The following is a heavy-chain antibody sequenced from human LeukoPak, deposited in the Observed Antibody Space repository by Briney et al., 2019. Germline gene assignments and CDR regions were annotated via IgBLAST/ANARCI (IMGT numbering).Heavy chain of an antibody. CDR1: GFTFSSYW. J-gene: IGHJ5*02. V-gene: IGHV3-74*01. Sequence: GGSLRLSCAASGFTFSSYWMHWVRQAPGKGLVWVSRINSDGSGTSYADSVKGRFTISRDNAKNTLYLQMNSLRAEDTAVYYCAREQLWFTFDPWGQGTLVTVSS. CDR3: AREQLWFTFDP. D-gene: IGHD5-18*01. CDR2: INSDGSGT.